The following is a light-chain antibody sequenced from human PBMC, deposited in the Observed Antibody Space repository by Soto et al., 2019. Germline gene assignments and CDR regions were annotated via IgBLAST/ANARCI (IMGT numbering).Light chain of an antibody. CDR1: SSDVGGYKY. V-gene: IGLV2-8*01. J-gene: IGLJ2*01. CDR3: CSYAGTYSPV. CDR2: EDS. Sequence: QSVLTQPPSASGSPGQSVTISCTGTSSDVGGYKYVSWYQQHPGKAPKLILYEDSKRPSGVPDRFSGSKSGNTASLTVSGLQAEDEADYYCCSYAGTYSPVFGGGTKLTVL.